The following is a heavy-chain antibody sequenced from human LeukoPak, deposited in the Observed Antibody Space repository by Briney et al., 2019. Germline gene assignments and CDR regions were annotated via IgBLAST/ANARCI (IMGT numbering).Heavy chain of an antibody. CDR2: IIPIFGTA. V-gene: IGHV1-69*05. Sequence: VASVKVSCKASGGTFSSYAISWVRQAPGQGLEWMGGIIPIFGTANYAQKFQGRVTITTDESTSTAYMELSSLRSEDTAVYYCARDWRITIFGVVTQGAAFDIWGQGTMVTVSS. CDR3: ARDWRITIFGVVTQGAAFDI. J-gene: IGHJ3*02. CDR1: GGTFSSYA. D-gene: IGHD3-3*01.